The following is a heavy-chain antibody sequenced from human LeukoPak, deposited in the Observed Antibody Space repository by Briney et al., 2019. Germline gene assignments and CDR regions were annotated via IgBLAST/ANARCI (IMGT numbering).Heavy chain of an antibody. J-gene: IGHJ6*03. V-gene: IGHV4-38-2*02. Sequence: SETLSLTCSVSGYSISSGYYWSWIRQPPGKGLEWIGEINHSGSTNYNPSLKSRVTISVDTSKNQFSLKLSSVTAADTAVYYCARHPLRSSFYYYYYMDVWGKGTTVTVPS. CDR1: GYSISSGYY. CDR2: INHSGST. CDR3: ARHPLRSSFYYYYYMDV. D-gene: IGHD6-6*01.